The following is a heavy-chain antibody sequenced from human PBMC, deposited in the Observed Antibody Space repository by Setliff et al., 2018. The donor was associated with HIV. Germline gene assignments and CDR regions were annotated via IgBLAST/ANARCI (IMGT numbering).Heavy chain of an antibody. D-gene: IGHD2-15*01. V-gene: IGHV4-39*01. Sequence: KPSETLSLTCTVSGGSIISSTYFWGWIRQPPGKGLECIGNIYYSGSTSYNPSLKSRVTISVDTSKNQFSPKLSSVTAADTAVYYCARLLVAGMLFDYWGQGTLVTVSS. CDR2: IYYSGST. CDR1: GGSIISSTYF. J-gene: IGHJ4*02. CDR3: ARLLVAGMLFDY.